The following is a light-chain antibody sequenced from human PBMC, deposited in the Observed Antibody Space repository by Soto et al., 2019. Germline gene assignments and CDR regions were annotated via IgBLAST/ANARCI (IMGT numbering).Light chain of an antibody. CDR1: VGHSNYI. Sequence: QPVLTQSPSASASLGASVTLTCTLSVGHSNYIIAWHQQQPGKGPRYLMTLNSDGSHTKGDGIPDRFSASSSGAERYLTISSLQSEDEADYYCQTWGTGIRVFGGGTKVTVL. J-gene: IGLJ2*01. CDR3: QTWGTGIRV. CDR2: LNSDGSH. V-gene: IGLV4-69*01.